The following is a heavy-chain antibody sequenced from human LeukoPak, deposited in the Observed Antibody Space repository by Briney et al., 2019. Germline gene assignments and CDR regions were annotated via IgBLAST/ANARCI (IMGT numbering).Heavy chain of an antibody. V-gene: IGHV1-3*01. J-gene: IGHJ5*02. D-gene: IGHD2-2*01. Sequence: GASVKVSCKASGYTFTSYAMHWVRQAPGQRLEWMGWINAGNGNTKYSQKFQGRVTITRDTSASTAYMELSSLRSEDTAVHYCARQRTGCCSSTSCYPSVWFDPWGQGTLVTVSS. CDR1: GYTFTSYA. CDR3: ARQRTGCCSSTSCYPSVWFDP. CDR2: INAGNGNT.